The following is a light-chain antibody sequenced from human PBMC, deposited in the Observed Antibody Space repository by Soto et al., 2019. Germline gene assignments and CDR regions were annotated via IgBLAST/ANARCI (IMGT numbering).Light chain of an antibody. CDR2: EVS. J-gene: IGLJ2*01. V-gene: IGLV2-14*01. CDR3: TSYTSSRTAV. Sequence: QSALTQPASVSGSPGQSITISCTGTSSDIGGYEYVSWYQQHPGKAPKLMIFEVSTRSSGVSNRFSGSKSGNTASLTISGLQAEDEADYYCTSYTSSRTAVFGGGTKLTVL. CDR1: SSDIGGYEY.